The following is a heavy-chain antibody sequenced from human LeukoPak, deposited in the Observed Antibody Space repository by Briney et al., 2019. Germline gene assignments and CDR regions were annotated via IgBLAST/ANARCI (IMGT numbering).Heavy chain of an antibody. CDR3: ARDRNPFVVVPAAIAFDY. D-gene: IGHD2-2*01. V-gene: IGHV3-20*04. J-gene: IGHJ4*02. CDR2: INWNGGST. CDR1: GFTFDDYG. Sequence: PGGSLRLSCAASGFTFDDYGMSWVRQAPGKGLEWVSCINWNGGSTGYADSVKGRFTISRDNAKNSLYLQMNSLRAEDTALYYCARDRNPFVVVPAAIAFDYWGQGTLVTVSS.